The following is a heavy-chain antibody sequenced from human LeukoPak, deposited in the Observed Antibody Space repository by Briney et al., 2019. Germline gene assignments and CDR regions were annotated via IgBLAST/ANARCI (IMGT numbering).Heavy chain of an antibody. D-gene: IGHD3-3*01. CDR1: GYTFTSYY. CDR2: IIPILGIA. CDR3: ARVGGFPYYYYGMDV. J-gene: IGHJ6*02. Sequence: SVKASCKASGYTFTSYYMHWVRQAPGQGLEWMGRIIPILGIANYAQKFQGRVTITADKSTSTAYMELSSLRSEDTAVYYCARVGGFPYYYYGMDVWGQGTTVTVSS. V-gene: IGHV1-69*04.